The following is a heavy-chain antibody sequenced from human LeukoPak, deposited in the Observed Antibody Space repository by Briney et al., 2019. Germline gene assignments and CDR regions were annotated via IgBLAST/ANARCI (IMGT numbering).Heavy chain of an antibody. Sequence: GGSLRLSCAASGSYWIHWVRQAPGKGLVWVSHINSDGSWTSYADSVKGRFTISTDNAKNTVYLQMNNLRAEDTAVYYCVSFYETYWGRGTLVTVSS. CDR1: GSYW. V-gene: IGHV3-74*01. CDR3: VSFYETY. J-gene: IGHJ4*02. D-gene: IGHD2/OR15-2a*01. CDR2: INSDGSWT.